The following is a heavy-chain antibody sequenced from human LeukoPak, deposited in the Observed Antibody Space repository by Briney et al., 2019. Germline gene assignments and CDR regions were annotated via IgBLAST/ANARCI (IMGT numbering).Heavy chain of an antibody. D-gene: IGHD6-6*01. V-gene: IGHV1-69*05. J-gene: IGHJ6*03. CDR3: ASSPRIVGRLDYYYYMDV. CDR2: IIPMFGSA. CDR1: GLTLSTYA. Sequence: ASVKVSCKASGLTLSTYAISWVRQAPGQGLEWMGGIIPMFGSAHYAQKFQDRVTITTGESTTIAYMELSSLRSEDTAVYYCASSPRIVGRLDYYYYMDVWGKGTTVTVSS.